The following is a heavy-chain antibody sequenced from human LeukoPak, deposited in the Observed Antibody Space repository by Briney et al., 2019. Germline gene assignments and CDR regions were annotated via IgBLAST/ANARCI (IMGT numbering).Heavy chain of an antibody. CDR1: GGSFSGYY. D-gene: IGHD3-22*01. Sequence: TSETLSLTCAVYGGSFSGYYWSWIRQPPGKGLEWIGEINHSGSTNYNPSLKSRATMSVDTSQNQFSLKLTSVSAADTAVYYCAKYQAYTMTDYWGQGTLVTVSS. CDR2: INHSGST. J-gene: IGHJ4*02. V-gene: IGHV4-34*01. CDR3: AKYQAYTMTDY.